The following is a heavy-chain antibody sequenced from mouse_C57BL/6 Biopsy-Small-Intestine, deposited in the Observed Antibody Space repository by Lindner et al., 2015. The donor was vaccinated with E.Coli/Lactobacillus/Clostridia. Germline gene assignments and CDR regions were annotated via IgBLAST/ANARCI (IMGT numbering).Heavy chain of an antibody. CDR1: GYIFTSYG. J-gene: IGHJ2*01. CDR3: ARWNDGYYGDY. D-gene: IGHD2-3*01. V-gene: IGHV1-81*01. Sequence: VQLQESGAELARPGASVKLSCKASGYIFTSYGISWVKQRTGQGLEWIGEIYPRSGNTYFNEKFKDKATLTADKSSSTAFMELRSLTSEDSAVYFCARWNDGYYGDYWGQGTTPTVSS. CDR2: IYPRSGNT.